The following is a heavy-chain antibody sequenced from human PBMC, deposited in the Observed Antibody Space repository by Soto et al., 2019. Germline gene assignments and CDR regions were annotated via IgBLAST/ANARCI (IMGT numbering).Heavy chain of an antibody. Sequence: QVQLVESGGGVVQPGRSLRLSCAASGFTFSSYGMHWVRQAPGKGLEWVAVISYDGSNKYYADSVKGRFTISRDNSKNTLYLQMNSLRAEDTAVYYCAKDRSGYYHAYFDYWGQGTLVTVSS. CDR3: AKDRSGYYHAYFDY. J-gene: IGHJ4*02. CDR2: ISYDGSNK. D-gene: IGHD3-3*01. CDR1: GFTFSSYG. V-gene: IGHV3-30*18.